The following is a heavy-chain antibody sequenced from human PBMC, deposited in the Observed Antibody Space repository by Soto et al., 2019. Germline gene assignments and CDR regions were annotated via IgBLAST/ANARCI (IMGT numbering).Heavy chain of an antibody. J-gene: IGHJ4*02. V-gene: IGHV1-46*01. D-gene: IGHD1-7*01. CDR3: ARGIGGLELKVGAADY. CDR1: GYTFTSYY. Sequence: QVQLVQSGAEVKKPGASVKVSCKASGYTFTSYYMHWVRQAPGQGLEWMGIINPSGGSTSYAQKVPGRVTMPRDTSTSTVYMELSSLRSEDTAVYYCARGIGGLELKVGAADYWGQGTLVTVSS. CDR2: INPSGGST.